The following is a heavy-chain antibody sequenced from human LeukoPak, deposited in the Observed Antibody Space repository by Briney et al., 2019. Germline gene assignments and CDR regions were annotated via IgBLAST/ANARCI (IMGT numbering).Heavy chain of an antibody. CDR1: GYTFTGYY. J-gene: IGHJ5*02. CDR2: INPTGGST. CDR3: ARDNSVGDNAWWFDP. V-gene: IGHV1-46*01. Sequence: VASVKVSCKASGYTFTGYYMHWVRQAPGQGLEWMGWINPTGGSTGYAQKFQGRVTMTRDMSTSTDYMELISLRSEDTAIYYCARDNSVGDNAWWFDPWGQGTLVTVSS. D-gene: IGHD1-26*01.